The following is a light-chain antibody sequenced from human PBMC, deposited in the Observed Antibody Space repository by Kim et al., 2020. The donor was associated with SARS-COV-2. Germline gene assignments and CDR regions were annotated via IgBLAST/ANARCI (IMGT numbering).Light chain of an antibody. CDR3: QSYDSSMGGL. CDR2: EDN. Sequence: NFMLTQPHSVSESPGKTVTISCTRSSGSIASNYVQWYQQRPGSAPTTVIYEDNQRPSGVPDRFSGSIDSSSNSASLTISGLKTEDEADYYCQSYDSSMGGLFGGGTHLT. J-gene: IGLJ2*01. V-gene: IGLV6-57*03. CDR1: SGSIASNY.